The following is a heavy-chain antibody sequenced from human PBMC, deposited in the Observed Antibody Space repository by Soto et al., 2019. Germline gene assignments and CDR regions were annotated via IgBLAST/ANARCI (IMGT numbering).Heavy chain of an antibody. D-gene: IGHD3-16*01. CDR2: IGGEAVST. Sequence: EVQLLESGGGLVQRGGSLRLSCTASGFIFSNYAMNWVRQGPGKGLEWVSVIGGEAVSTKCADSVKGRCTVSRDNSKNTFFLQLDSQRDFDAAFYSWGKAFIDPNGFYVPFDFGGQGTMFPFS. J-gene: IGHJ3*01. CDR1: GFIFSNYA. CDR3: GKAFIDPNGFYVPFDF. V-gene: IGHV3-23*01.